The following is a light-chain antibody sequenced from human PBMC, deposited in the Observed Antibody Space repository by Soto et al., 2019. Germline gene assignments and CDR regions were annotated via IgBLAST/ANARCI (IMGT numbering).Light chain of an antibody. J-gene: IGLJ1*01. CDR2: EVS. Sequence: QSVLTQPASVSGSPGQSITISCTGTSSDVGGYNHVSWYQHHPGKAPKLMIYEVSKRPSGVSNRFSGSKSGYTASLTISGLEAEDEDDYYCNSHTSSGTQVFGTGTKVTVL. CDR3: NSHTSSGTQV. CDR1: SSDVGGYNH. V-gene: IGLV2-14*01.